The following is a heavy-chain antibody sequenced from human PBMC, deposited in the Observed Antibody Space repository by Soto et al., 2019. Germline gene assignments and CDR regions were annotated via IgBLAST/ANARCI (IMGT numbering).Heavy chain of an antibody. Sequence: EAQLVQSGAEVKKPGESLKISCKASDTTHWIGWVRQKPGKGLEWMGIIYPGDSDTKYSPSFQGQVTISVDKSISTAYLHWSSLKASDTAPYYCARLVNYYFGMDVWGLGTTVTVSS. CDR2: IYPGDSDT. J-gene: IGHJ6*02. CDR3: ARLVNYYFGMDV. CDR1: DTTHW. V-gene: IGHV5-51*01.